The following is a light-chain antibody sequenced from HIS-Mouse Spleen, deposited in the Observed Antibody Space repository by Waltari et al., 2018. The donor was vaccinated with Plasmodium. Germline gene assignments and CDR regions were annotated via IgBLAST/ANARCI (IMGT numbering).Light chain of an antibody. J-gene: IGLJ1*01. CDR1: VLAKKY. CDR3: CSYAGSYTYV. CDR2: KDS. Sequence: SYELTQPSSVSVSPGQTARITCSGDVLAKKYARWFQQKPGQAPVLVIYKDSERPSGVPDRFSGSKSGNTASLTISGLQAEDEADYYCCSYAGSYTYVFGTGTKVTVL. V-gene: IGLV3-27*01.